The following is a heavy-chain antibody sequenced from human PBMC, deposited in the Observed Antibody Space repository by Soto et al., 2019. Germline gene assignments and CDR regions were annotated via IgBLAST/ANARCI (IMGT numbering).Heavy chain of an antibody. CDR3: AKERGGGYSYGNPFDY. CDR2: ISWNSGSI. J-gene: IGHJ4*02. Sequence: GGSLRLSCAASGFTFDDYAMHWVRQAPGKGLEWVSGISWNSGSIGYADSVKGRFTISRDNAKNSLYLQMNSLRAEDTALYYCAKERGGGYSYGNPFDYWGQGTLVTVSS. D-gene: IGHD5-18*01. CDR1: GFTFDDYA. V-gene: IGHV3-9*01.